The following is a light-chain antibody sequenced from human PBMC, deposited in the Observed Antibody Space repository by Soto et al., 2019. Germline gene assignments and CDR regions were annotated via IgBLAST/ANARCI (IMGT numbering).Light chain of an antibody. J-gene: IGKJ1*01. Sequence: EVVLTQSPGTLSLSTGERATLSCRASQSVSSSYLAWYQQKPGQAPRLLIYGASSRATGIPDRFSGSGSGTDFTLTISILEPEDFAVYYCQQYGSSPWTFGQGTKVDIK. CDR1: QSVSSSY. CDR3: QQYGSSPWT. V-gene: IGKV3-20*01. CDR2: GAS.